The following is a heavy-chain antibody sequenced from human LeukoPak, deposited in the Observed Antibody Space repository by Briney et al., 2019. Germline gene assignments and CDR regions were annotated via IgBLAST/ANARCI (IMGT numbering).Heavy chain of an antibody. CDR1: GYTFTNYN. V-gene: IGHV1-18*01. Sequence: GASVKVSCKPSGYTFTNYNLAWVRQAPGEGLEWMGWISPYNGDTNYAPKFQGRVTLTTDTSTSTGYMELRNLGSDDTAVYYCAREAADHLDYWGQGTLVTVSS. CDR3: AREAADHLDY. CDR2: ISPYNGDT. J-gene: IGHJ4*02.